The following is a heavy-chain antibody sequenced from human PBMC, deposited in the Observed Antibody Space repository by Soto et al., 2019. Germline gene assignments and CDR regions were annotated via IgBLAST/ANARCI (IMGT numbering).Heavy chain of an antibody. CDR1: GFSFANYW. Sequence: EAQLVQSGAEVKKPGASLRISCTGSGFSFANYWINWVRQMPGKGLEWMGRSDPSESYSNYSPSFQGHVTISADKSINAAYLQWSSLKASDTAMYYCWGEGFGVDVWGQGSRVTVSS. J-gene: IGHJ6*02. D-gene: IGHD3-16*01. V-gene: IGHV5-10-1*03. CDR2: SDPSESYS. CDR3: WGEGFGVDV.